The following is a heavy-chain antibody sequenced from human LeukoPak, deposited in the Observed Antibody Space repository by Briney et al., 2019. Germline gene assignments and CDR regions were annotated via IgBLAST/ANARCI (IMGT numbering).Heavy chain of an antibody. J-gene: IGHJ3*02. CDR2: INWNSGSI. CDR1: GFTFDDYA. D-gene: IGHD3-10*01. CDR3: AXGGYFGSGSYFHDGFDI. Sequence: GRSLRLSCAASGFTFDDYAMHWVRQAPGKGLEWVSGINWNSGSICYADSVKGRFSISRDNAKNSLYLQMNSLRAEDTALYYCAXGGYFGSGSYFHDGFDIWGQGTVVTVSS. V-gene: IGHV3-9*01.